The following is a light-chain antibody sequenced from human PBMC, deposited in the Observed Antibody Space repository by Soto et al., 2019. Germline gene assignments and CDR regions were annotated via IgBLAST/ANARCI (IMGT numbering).Light chain of an antibody. J-gene: IGKJ2*01. Sequence: EIVLTQSPGTLSLSPGERATLSCRASQSITSNFLAWYQQKPGQAPRLLIYGAFTRAAGVPHRFSGSGSGTDFTLTITRLVPEDFAVYYCQQYGRSPLMYTFGQGTKLGVK. CDR3: QQYGRSPLMYT. CDR1: QSITSNF. V-gene: IGKV3-20*01. CDR2: GAF.